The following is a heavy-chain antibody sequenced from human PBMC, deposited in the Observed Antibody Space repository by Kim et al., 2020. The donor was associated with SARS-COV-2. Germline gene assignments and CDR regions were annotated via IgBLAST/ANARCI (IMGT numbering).Heavy chain of an antibody. D-gene: IGHD4-17*01. J-gene: IGHJ6*04. CDR3: ARGSPVTTFYYYYGMDV. Sequence: RKSRVTISVDTSKNQFSLKLSSVTAADTAVYYCARGSPVTTFYYYYGMDVWGKGTTVTVSS. V-gene: IGHV4-34*01.